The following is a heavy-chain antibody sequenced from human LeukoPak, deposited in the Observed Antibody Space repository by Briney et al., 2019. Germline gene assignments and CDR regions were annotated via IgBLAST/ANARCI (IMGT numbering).Heavy chain of an antibody. CDR2: IYPGDSDT. CDR1: GYSFTNYW. Sequence: GESLKISCKGSGYSFTNYWIGWVRQMPGKGLEWMGIIYPGDSDTRYSPPFQGQVTISADKSISTAYLQWSSLKASDTAMYYCARTPTYYYDSSGYYNQRFDYWGQGTLVTVSS. CDR3: ARTPTYYYDSSGYYNQRFDY. J-gene: IGHJ4*02. V-gene: IGHV5-51*01. D-gene: IGHD3-22*01.